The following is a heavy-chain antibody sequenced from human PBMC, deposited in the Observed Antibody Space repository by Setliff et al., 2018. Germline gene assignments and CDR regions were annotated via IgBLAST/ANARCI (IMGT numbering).Heavy chain of an antibody. J-gene: IGHJ4*02. CDR1: GASISSYH. CDR3: ARDQPGPYYNFWSGVPEP. D-gene: IGHD3-3*01. Sequence: SETLSLTCTVSGASISSYHWSWIRQSPEKTLEWIGNIHFTGSTDYNPSLKSRVTISKDTPKNQFSLELTSVTPADTAAYYCARDQPGPYYNFWSGVPEPWGQGTLVTVSS. CDR2: IHFTGST. V-gene: IGHV4-59*01.